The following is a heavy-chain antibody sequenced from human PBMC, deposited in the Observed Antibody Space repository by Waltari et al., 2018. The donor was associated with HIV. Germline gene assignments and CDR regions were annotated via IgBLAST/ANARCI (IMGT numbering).Heavy chain of an antibody. J-gene: IGHJ5*01. CDR3: AKGGSHLTIFEAWFDS. D-gene: IGHD3-3*01. CDR1: GFTFGVYP. Sequence: EVQLVESGGGLVQPGRSLRLSCAASGFTFGVYPLHWVRQSPGKGLEWVSGISWNSGITDYGDSVKGRFTISRDNAKNSLYLQMNSLTVEDTAFYYCAKGGSHLTIFEAWFDSWGQGTLVTVSS. V-gene: IGHV3-9*01. CDR2: ISWNSGIT.